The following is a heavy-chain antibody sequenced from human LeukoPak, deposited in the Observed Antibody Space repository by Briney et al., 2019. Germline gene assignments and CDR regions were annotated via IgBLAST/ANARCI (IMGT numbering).Heavy chain of an antibody. Sequence: GGSLRLSCADSGFTFSNYAMHWVRQTPGKGLEWVAVISYDGSTKYYADSVKGRLTISRDNSKNTLYLQMNSLRAEDTAVYYCAREGPRGNSQFDYWGQGTLVTVSS. CDR1: GFTFSNYA. V-gene: IGHV3-30-3*01. D-gene: IGHD2/OR15-2a*01. CDR2: ISYDGSTK. CDR3: AREGPRGNSQFDY. J-gene: IGHJ4*02.